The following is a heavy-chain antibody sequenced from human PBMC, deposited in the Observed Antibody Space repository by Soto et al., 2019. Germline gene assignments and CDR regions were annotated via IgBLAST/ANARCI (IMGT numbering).Heavy chain of an antibody. CDR2: ISSGTDDT. Sequence: PGGSLRLSCAASGFTLSDYATTWVRQAPGKGLERVSSISSGTDDTYYADSVKGRFTLSRDTSKNTLYLQMNNLKAEDTALYYCAKYYYGSGTKSFDSWGQGTLVTVSS. D-gene: IGHD3-10*01. J-gene: IGHJ4*02. V-gene: IGHV3-23*01. CDR1: GFTLSDYA. CDR3: AKYYYGSGTKSFDS.